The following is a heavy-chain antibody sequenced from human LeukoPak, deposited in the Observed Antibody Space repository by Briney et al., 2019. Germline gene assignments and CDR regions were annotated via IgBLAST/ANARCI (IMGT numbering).Heavy chain of an antibody. CDR2: IRSIAYGGKT. J-gene: IGHJ6*02. D-gene: IGHD5-12*01. CDR3: PRDRRLQGGEDHHYSGMAV. Sequence: GGSLRLSCTACGLTPGDYAMSWLRQAPGKGLEWVGFIRSIAYGGKTQYAASVKGRFTISRDNSKSIAYLKMNSLKTADTAVFYRPRDRRLQGGEDHHYSGMAVWGHGTTVTVSS. V-gene: IGHV3-49*03. CDR1: GLTPGDYA.